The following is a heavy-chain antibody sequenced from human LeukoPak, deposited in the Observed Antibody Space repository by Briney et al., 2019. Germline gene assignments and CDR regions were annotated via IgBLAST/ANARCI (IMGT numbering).Heavy chain of an antibody. Sequence: ASVKVSCKASGYTFTGYYMQWVRQAPGQGLEWMGWINPNSGGTNYAQKFQGRVTMTRDTSISTAYMELSRLRSDDTAVYYCARGGFSSGWVAAFDIWGQGTMVTVSS. CDR2: INPNSGGT. V-gene: IGHV1-2*02. D-gene: IGHD6-19*01. CDR3: ARGGFSSGWVAAFDI. J-gene: IGHJ3*02. CDR1: GYTFTGYY.